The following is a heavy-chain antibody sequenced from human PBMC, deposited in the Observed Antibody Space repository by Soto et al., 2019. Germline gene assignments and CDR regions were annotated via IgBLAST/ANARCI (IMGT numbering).Heavy chain of an antibody. CDR2: ISYSGST. D-gene: IGHD3-9*01. Sequence: SETLSLTCTVSGGSIASRGYYWSWIRQHPGTGLEWIGYISYSGSTHYNPSLKSRVTISVDTSKNQFSLKLTSVTAADTAVYYCAGDPSLDWNYFDYWGQGTLVTVSS. CDR1: GGSIASRGYY. CDR3: AGDPSLDWNYFDY. J-gene: IGHJ4*02. V-gene: IGHV4-31*03.